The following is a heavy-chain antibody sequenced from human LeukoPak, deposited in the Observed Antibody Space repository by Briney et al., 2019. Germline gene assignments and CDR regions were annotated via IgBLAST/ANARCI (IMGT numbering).Heavy chain of an antibody. J-gene: IGHJ4*02. CDR2: IYYSGST. CDR1: GGSISSYY. Sequence: TTSETLSLTCTVSGGSISSYYWSWIRQPPGKGLEWIGYIYYSGSTNYNPSLKSRVTISVDTSKNQFSLKLSSVTAADTAVYYCARARYCSGGSCYSRYYFDYWGQGTLVTVSS. CDR3: ARARYCSGGSCYSRYYFDY. D-gene: IGHD2-15*01. V-gene: IGHV4-59*01.